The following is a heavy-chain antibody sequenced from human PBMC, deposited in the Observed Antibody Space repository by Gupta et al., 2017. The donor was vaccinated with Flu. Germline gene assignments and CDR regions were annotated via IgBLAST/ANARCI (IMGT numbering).Heavy chain of an antibody. CDR2: ISGSGATT. J-gene: IGHJ4*02. Sequence: QARVKGLELVSVISGSGATTYYADSVKGRFTISRDNSKNTLYLQMNSLRAEDTAVYYCAKAVYSSSARALDSWGQGTLVTVSS. CDR3: AKAVYSSSARALDS. D-gene: IGHD6-6*01. V-gene: IGHV3-23*01.